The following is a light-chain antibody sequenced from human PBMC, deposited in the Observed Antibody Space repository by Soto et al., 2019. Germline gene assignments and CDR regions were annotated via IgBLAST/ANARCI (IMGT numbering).Light chain of an antibody. V-gene: IGKV1-5*01. J-gene: IGKJ1*01. CDR2: DAS. CDR1: QGISSW. CDR3: QEYNSYSGT. Sequence: IQLTPSPSSLSASVGDRVTITCRASQGISSWLAWYQQKPGKAPKLLIYDASTLKSGVPSRFSGSGSGTKFTLTISSLQPDDFATYYCQEYNSYSGTFGQGTKVDIK.